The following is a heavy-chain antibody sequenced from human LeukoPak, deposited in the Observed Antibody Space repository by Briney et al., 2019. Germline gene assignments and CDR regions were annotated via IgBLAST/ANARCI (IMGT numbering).Heavy chain of an antibody. CDR1: GYTFTNYG. V-gene: IGHV1-18*01. Sequence: GASVKVSCKTSGYTFTNYGVSWVRQAPGQGLEWMGWISAYNGYTNYAQKLQVRVTMTTDTSTSTAYMELSSLRSEDTAVYYCARGFDYYDSSGYHPPDVWGRGTTVTVSS. CDR3: ARGFDYYDSSGYHPPDV. CDR2: ISAYNGYT. J-gene: IGHJ6*02. D-gene: IGHD3-22*01.